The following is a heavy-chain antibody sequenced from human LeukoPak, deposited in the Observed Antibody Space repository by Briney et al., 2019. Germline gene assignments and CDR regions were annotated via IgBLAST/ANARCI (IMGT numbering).Heavy chain of an antibody. J-gene: IGHJ6*04. CDR2: ISSSGSTI. Sequence: PGGTLRLSCAASGFTFSSYGMSWVRQAPGKGLEWVSYISSSGSTIYYADSVKGRFTISRDNAKNSLYLQTNSLRAEDTAVYYCARDSDPHYYDSSGYLDVWGKGTTVTVSS. CDR3: ARDSDPHYYDSSGYLDV. D-gene: IGHD3-22*01. V-gene: IGHV3-48*04. CDR1: GFTFSSYG.